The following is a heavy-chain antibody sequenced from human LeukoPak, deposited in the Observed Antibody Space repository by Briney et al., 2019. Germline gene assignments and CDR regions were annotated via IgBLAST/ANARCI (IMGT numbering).Heavy chain of an antibody. CDR3: ARDGGDYPDYYYMDV. CDR2: IIPIFGTA. D-gene: IGHD4-17*01. CDR1: GGTFISYA. Sequence: SVKVSCKASGGTFISYAISWVRQAPGQGLEWMGGIIPIFGTANYAQQFQGRVTITTDESTSTAYMELSSLRSEDTAVYYCARDGGDYPDYYYMDVWGKGTTVTVSS. J-gene: IGHJ6*03. V-gene: IGHV1-69*05.